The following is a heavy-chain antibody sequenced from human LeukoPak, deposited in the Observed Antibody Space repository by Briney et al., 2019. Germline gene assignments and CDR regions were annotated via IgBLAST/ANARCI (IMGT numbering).Heavy chain of an antibody. V-gene: IGHV1-69*13. Sequence: GASVKVSCKASGGTFSSYAISWVRQAPGQGLEWMGGIIPIFGTANYAQKFQGRVTITADESTSTAYMELSSLRSEDTAVYYCARKGYYGSGTYQNWFDPWGQGTLVTDSS. CDR2: IIPIFGTA. D-gene: IGHD3-10*01. CDR3: ARKGYYGSGTYQNWFDP. J-gene: IGHJ5*02. CDR1: GGTFSSYA.